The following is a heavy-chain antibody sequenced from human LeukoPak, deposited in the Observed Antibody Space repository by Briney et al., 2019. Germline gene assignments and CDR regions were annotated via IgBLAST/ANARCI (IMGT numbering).Heavy chain of an antibody. Sequence: GGSLRLSCAASGFTFSSYSMNWVRQAPGKGLEWVSSISSSSSYIYYAGSVKGRFTISRDNAKNSLYLQMNSLRAEDTAVYYCARDYRTVAGLGYWGQGTLVTVPS. J-gene: IGHJ4*02. V-gene: IGHV3-21*01. CDR2: ISSSSSYI. D-gene: IGHD6-19*01. CDR1: GFTFSSYS. CDR3: ARDYRTVAGLGY.